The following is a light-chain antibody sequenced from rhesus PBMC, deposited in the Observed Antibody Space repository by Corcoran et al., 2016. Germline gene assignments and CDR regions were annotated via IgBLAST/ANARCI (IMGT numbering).Light chain of an antibody. CDR3: QQFKNYLYS. CDR2: SAS. Sequence: DIQMTQSPSSLSASVGDRVTITCRASQSISNYLNWYQQEPGKAPKLLIYSASSLKSGVPSRFSGSGSGTEFTLTISSLQPEDFATYYCQQFKNYLYSFGQGTKVEIK. CDR1: QSISNY. V-gene: IGKV1-41*01. J-gene: IGKJ2*01.